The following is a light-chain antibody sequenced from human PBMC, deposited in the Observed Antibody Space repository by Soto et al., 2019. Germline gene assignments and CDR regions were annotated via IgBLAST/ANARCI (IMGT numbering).Light chain of an antibody. Sequence: QSVLTQPASVSGSPGQSITISCTGTSSNVGSYKLVSWYQQHPGKAPKLMIFEVNKRPSGVSNRFSGSKSGNTASLTISGLKVEDEADYYCCSAGGSPTSVCGTGTKVTVL. CDR3: CSAGGSPTSV. J-gene: IGLJ1*01. CDR1: SSNVGSYKL. V-gene: IGLV2-23*02. CDR2: EVN.